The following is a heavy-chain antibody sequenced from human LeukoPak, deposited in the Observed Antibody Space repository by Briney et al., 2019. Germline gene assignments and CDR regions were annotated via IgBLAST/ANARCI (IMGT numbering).Heavy chain of an antibody. Sequence: ASVKVSCKASGGTFSSYAISWVRQAPGQGLEWMGGIIPIFGTANYAQRFQGRVTITTDESTSTAYMELSSLRSEDTAVYYCARPGYSSSWYYFDYWGQGTLVTVSS. J-gene: IGHJ4*02. CDR2: IIPIFGTA. V-gene: IGHV1-69*05. CDR3: ARPGYSSSWYYFDY. CDR1: GGTFSSYA. D-gene: IGHD6-13*01.